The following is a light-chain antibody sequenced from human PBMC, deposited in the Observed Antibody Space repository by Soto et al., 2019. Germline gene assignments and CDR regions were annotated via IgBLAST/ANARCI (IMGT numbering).Light chain of an antibody. V-gene: IGKV3-15*01. Sequence: ETVMTQSPATLSVSPGERPTLSCRASQSVSSNLAWYPQKPCQAPRLLIYDAFTRATGIPARLSGSRSGTEFTLTISSLQSEDFAVYYCQQYNTWPLTFGPGTKVDIK. CDR3: QQYNTWPLT. J-gene: IGKJ3*01. CDR2: DAF. CDR1: QSVSSN.